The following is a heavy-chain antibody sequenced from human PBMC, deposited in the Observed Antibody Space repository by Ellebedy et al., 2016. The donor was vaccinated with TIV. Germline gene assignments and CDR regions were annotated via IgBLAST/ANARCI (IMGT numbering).Heavy chain of an antibody. CDR3: ALEGRTGRLH. CDR2: TYYRSNWYY. CDR1: GDSVSSNNAA. Sequence: MPSETLSLTCAISGDSVSSNNAAWNWIRQSPSRGLEWLGRTYYRSNWYYDYADSVKGRITIKPDTSENQFSLKLNPVTSNDTAVYFCALEGRTGRLHWGQGTLVTVAS. V-gene: IGHV6-1*01. D-gene: IGHD1-1*01. J-gene: IGHJ4*02.